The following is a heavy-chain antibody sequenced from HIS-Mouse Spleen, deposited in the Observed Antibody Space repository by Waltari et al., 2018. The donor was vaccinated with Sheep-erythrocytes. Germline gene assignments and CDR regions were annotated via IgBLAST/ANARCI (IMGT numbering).Heavy chain of an antibody. Sequence: QITSKESGPTLVKPTQTLTLTCTFSGFSLSTSGVGVGWVRQPPGKALEWLALIYWDDDKRYSPSLKSRLTITKDTSKNQVVLTMTNMDPVDTATYYCAHRRLGGSYYYFDYWGQGTLVTVSS. CDR3: AHRRLGGSYYYFDY. V-gene: IGHV2-5*02. CDR1: GFSLSTSGVG. CDR2: IYWDDDK. J-gene: IGHJ4*02. D-gene: IGHD1-26*01.